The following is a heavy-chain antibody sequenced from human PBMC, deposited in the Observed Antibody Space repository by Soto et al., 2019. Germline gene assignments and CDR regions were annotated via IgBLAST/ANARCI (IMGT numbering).Heavy chain of an antibody. CDR3: AREFCSGGNCYTYYFDP. CDR1: GLTFNRYW. Sequence: DVQLVETGGGVVPPGGSLRLSCAASGLTFNRYWMHWVRHAPGKGLVWVSHINTDGSNTNYADSVKGRFTISRDNAKSTLLLQMNSLRDEDTAVYYCAREFCSGGNCYTYYFDPWGQGLPVTVSS. J-gene: IGHJ5*02. CDR2: INTDGSNT. D-gene: IGHD2-15*01. V-gene: IGHV3-74*01.